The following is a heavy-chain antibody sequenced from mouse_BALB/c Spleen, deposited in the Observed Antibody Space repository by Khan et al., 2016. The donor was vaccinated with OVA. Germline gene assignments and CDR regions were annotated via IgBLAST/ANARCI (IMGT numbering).Heavy chain of an antibody. CDR2: ISSGGSYT. J-gene: IGHJ4*01. CDR1: GFTFSSYT. D-gene: IGHD1-1*01. V-gene: IGHV5-6-4*01. CDR3: ARGCYEGYYYAIDY. Sequence: EVQLQESGGGLVKPGGSLKVSCAASGFTFSSYTMSWVRQTPEKRLEWVAIISSGGSYTFYPDSVKGRFTISRDNAKNTLYLQMSSLKSEDTAMYYLARGCYEGYYYAIDYWGQGITVTVSS.